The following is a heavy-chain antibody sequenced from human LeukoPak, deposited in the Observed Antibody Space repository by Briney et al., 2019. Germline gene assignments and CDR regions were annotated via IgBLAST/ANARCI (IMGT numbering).Heavy chain of an antibody. Sequence: GGSLRLSCAASGFTFSSYAMSWVRQAPGKGLEWVSDISGSGASTYYADSVKGRFTLSRDNSKNTLYLQMNSLRAEDKAVYYCAKGVNTMVRGVDYYYYYMDVWGKGTTVTISS. V-gene: IGHV3-23*01. D-gene: IGHD3-10*01. CDR3: AKGVNTMVRGVDYYYYYMDV. CDR1: GFTFSSYA. CDR2: ISGSGAST. J-gene: IGHJ6*03.